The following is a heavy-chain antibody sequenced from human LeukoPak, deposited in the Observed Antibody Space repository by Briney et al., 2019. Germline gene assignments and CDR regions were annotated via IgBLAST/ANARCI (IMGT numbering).Heavy chain of an antibody. CDR1: GFTFDDYA. Sequence: AGGSLRLSCAASGFTFDDYAMHWVRQAPGKGLEWVSGISWNSGSIGYADSVKGRFTISRDNAKNSLYLQMNSLRAEDMALYYCAKGSGYSYGYYFDYWGQGTLVTVSS. CDR3: AKGSGYSYGYYFDY. J-gene: IGHJ4*02. CDR2: ISWNSGSI. D-gene: IGHD5-18*01. V-gene: IGHV3-9*03.